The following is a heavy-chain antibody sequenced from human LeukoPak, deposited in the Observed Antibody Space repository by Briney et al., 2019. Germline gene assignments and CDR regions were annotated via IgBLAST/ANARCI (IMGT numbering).Heavy chain of an antibody. CDR3: AAPIVGEQHGMDV. Sequence: EASVKVSCKASGFTFTSSAMQWVRQARGQRLEWIGWIVVGSGNTNYAQKFQERVTITRDMSTSTAYMELSSLRSEDTAVYYCAAPIVGEQHGMDVWGQGTTVTVSS. V-gene: IGHV1-58*02. CDR2: IVVGSGNT. D-gene: IGHD1-26*01. CDR1: GFTFTSSA. J-gene: IGHJ6*02.